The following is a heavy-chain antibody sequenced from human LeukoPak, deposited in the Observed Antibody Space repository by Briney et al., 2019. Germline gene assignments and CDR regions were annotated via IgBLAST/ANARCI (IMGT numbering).Heavy chain of an antibody. J-gene: IGHJ4*02. CDR3: AKDWAGSDRRYYFDY. Sequence: GGSLRLSCAASGFTFSRYALHWVRQAPGKGLEWVSVISGSGGSTYYADSVKGRFTISRDNSQNTLYLQMNSLRAEDSAVYYCAKDWAGSDRRYYFDYWGQGTLVTVSS. CDR2: ISGSGGST. V-gene: IGHV3-23*01. CDR1: GFTFSRYA. D-gene: IGHD3-22*01.